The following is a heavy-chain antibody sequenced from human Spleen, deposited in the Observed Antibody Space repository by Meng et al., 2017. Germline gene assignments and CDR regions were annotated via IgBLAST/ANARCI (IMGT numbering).Heavy chain of an antibody. V-gene: IGHV3-21*01. CDR1: GFTFSTYS. CDR2: ISGSSSYI. J-gene: IGHJ5*02. Sequence: GESLKISCAASGFTFSTYSMNWVRQAPGKGLEWVSFISGSSSYIYYADSVRGRFTISRDNAKNTLFLQMDSLRAEDTAVYYCARGVKGSNCFDPWGQGTPVTVSS. D-gene: IGHD3-10*01. CDR3: ARGVKGSNCFDP.